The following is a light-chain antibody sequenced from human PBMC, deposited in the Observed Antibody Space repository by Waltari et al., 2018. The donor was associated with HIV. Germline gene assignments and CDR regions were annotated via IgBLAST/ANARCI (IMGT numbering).Light chain of an antibody. J-gene: IGLJ1*01. Sequence: SYELTPPPSVSVSPGQTASITCSGDKWGDKYACWYQQKPGQSPVLVIYQDSKRPSGILERFSGSNSGTRATLTISGTQAMDEADYYCQAWDSRNSYVFGTGTKVTVL. V-gene: IGLV3-1*01. CDR3: QAWDSRNSYV. CDR2: QDS. CDR1: KWGDKY.